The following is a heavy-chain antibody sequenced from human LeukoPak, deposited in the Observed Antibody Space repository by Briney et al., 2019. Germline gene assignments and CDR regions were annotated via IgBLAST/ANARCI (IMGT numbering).Heavy chain of an antibody. Sequence: ASVKVSCKASGYTFTGYYIHWVRQAPGQTFEWMGWINPNSGGTNYAQTFQGKVTMTGDTSISTAYMELSRLKSDDTAIYYCARSNYLWETMNYHYYMDVWGKGTTVTVSS. J-gene: IGHJ6*03. CDR2: INPNSGGT. D-gene: IGHD3-16*01. V-gene: IGHV1-2*02. CDR3: ARSNYLWETMNYHYYMDV. CDR1: GYTFTGYY.